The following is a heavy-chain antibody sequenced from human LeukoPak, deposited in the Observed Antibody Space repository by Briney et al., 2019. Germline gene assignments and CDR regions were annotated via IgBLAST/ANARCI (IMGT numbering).Heavy chain of an antibody. CDR2: INHSGST. J-gene: IGHJ4*02. D-gene: IGHD4-17*01. V-gene: IGHV4-34*01. Sequence: SETLSLTCAVYGGSLSGYYWSWIRQPPGKGLEWIGEINHSGSTNYNPSLKSRVTISVDTSKNQFSLKLSSVTAADTAVYYCARFPVGGDYEPYSCCWGQGTLATVSS. CDR1: GGSLSGYY. CDR3: ARFPVGGDYEPYSCC.